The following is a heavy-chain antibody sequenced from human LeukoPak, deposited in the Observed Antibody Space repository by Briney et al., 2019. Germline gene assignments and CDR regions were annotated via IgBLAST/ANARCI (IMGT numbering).Heavy chain of an antibody. CDR3: AIAHSSGWYRGLGYFDY. V-gene: IGHV1-69*05. CDR2: IIPIFGTA. CDR1: GGTFSSYA. J-gene: IGHJ4*02. Sequence: GSSVTVSCKASGGTFSSYAISWVRQAPGQGLEWMGGIIPIFGTANYAQKFQGRVTITTDESTSTAYMELSSLRSEDTAVYYCAIAHSSGWYRGLGYFDYWGQGTLVTVSS. D-gene: IGHD6-19*01.